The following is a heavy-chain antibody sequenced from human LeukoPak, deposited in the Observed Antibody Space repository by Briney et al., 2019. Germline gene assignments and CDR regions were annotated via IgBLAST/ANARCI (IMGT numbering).Heavy chain of an antibody. V-gene: IGHV3-30*02. Sequence: PGGSLRLSCAASGFTFSSYGMHWVRQAPGKGLEWVAFIRYDGSNKYYADSVKGRFTISRDNSKNTLYLQMNSLRAEDTAVYYCARDPRYSSSWYYAMDVWGQGTTVTVSS. CDR1: GFTFSSYG. D-gene: IGHD6-13*01. CDR2: IRYDGSNK. J-gene: IGHJ6*02. CDR3: ARDPRYSSSWYYAMDV.